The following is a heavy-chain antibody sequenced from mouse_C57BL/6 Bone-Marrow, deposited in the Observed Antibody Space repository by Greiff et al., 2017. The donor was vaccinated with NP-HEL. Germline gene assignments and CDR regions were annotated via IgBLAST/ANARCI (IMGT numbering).Heavy chain of an antibody. CDR2: IDPSGSYT. CDR1: GYTFTSYW. CDR3: ATAYYINYGY. V-gene: IGHV1-69*01. D-gene: IGHD2-5*01. J-gene: IGHJ2*01. Sequence: QVQLQQPGAELVMPGASVKLSCKASGYTFTSYWMHWVKQRPGQGLEWIGEIDPSGSYTNYNQKFKGKSTLTVDKSSSTAYMQLSSLTSEDSAVCYCATAYYINYGYWGQGTTLTVSS.